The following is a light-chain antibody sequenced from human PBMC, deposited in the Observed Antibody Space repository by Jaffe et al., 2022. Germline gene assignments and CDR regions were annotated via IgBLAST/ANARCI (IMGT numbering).Light chain of an antibody. V-gene: IGKV1-39*01. CDR2: AAS. CDR3: QQTYRSPIT. J-gene: IGKJ4*01. CDR1: QSISTY. Sequence: DIQMTQSPSSLSASVGDRVTITCRASQSISTYLNWYQQKPGRAPNLLVYAASSLQSGVPSRFSGSGSGTDFTLSISSLQPEDFATYYCQQTYRSPITFGGGTKVEIK.